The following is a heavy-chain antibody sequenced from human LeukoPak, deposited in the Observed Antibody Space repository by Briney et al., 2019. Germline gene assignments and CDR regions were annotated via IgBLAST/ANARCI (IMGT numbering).Heavy chain of an antibody. Sequence: GGSLRLSCAASGFTFSSYGMHWVRQAPGKGLEWVAVISYDGSNKYYADSVKGRFTISRDNSKNTLYLQMNSLRAEDTAVYYCARDILSQGPDAFDIWGQGTMVTVSS. V-gene: IGHV3-30*03. J-gene: IGHJ3*02. D-gene: IGHD2/OR15-2a*01. CDR1: GFTFSSYG. CDR2: ISYDGSNK. CDR3: ARDILSQGPDAFDI.